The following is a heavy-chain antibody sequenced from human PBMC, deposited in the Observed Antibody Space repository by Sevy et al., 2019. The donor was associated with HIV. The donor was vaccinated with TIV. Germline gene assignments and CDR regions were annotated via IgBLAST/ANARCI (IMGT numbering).Heavy chain of an antibody. CDR3: AKDRSHIIMIRGVVIFDY. CDR1: GFTFSSHA. V-gene: IGHV3-23*01. D-gene: IGHD3-10*01. Sequence: GGSLRLSCAASGFTFSSHAMSWVRQAPGKGLEWVSAISGSGNTYYADSVKGRFTISRDNPKNTLFLQMNSLRAEDTAVYYCAKDRSHIIMIRGVVIFDYWGQGTLVTVSS. CDR2: ISGSGNT. J-gene: IGHJ4*02.